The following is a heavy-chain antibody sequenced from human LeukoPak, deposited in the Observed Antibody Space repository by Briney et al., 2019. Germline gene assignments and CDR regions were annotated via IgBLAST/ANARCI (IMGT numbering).Heavy chain of an antibody. CDR1: GYTFTDYY. D-gene: IGHD6-19*01. Sequence: ASVKVSCKTSGYTFTDYYIHWVRQAPGKGLEWMGGFDPEDGETIYAQKFQGRVTMTEDTSTDTAYMELSSLRSEDTAVYYCATVRGEQWLSHQEIYYYYYYMDVWGKGTTVTASS. CDR3: ATVRGEQWLSHQEIYYYYYYMDV. J-gene: IGHJ6*03. V-gene: IGHV1-24*01. CDR2: FDPEDGET.